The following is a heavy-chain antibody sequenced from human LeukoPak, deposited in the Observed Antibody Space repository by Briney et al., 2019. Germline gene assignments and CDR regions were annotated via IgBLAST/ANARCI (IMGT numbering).Heavy chain of an antibody. CDR2: IYYSGST. V-gene: IGHV4-30-4*08. J-gene: IGHJ5*02. D-gene: IGHD3-3*01. CDR1: GGSISSGDYY. CDR3: ARGAPRNYDFWSGYNRFDP. Sequence: SQTLSLTCTVSGGSISSGDYYWSWIRQPPGKGLKWIGYIYYSGSTYYNPSLKSRVTISVDTSKNQFSLKLSSVTAADTAVYYCARGAPRNYDFWSGYNRFDPWGQGTLVTVSS.